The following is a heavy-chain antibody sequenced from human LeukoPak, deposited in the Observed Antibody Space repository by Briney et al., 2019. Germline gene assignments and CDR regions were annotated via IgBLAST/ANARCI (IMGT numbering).Heavy chain of an antibody. CDR1: EFSVGSNY. J-gene: IGHJ4*02. CDR2: IYSGGST. D-gene: IGHD4/OR15-4a*01. CDR3: ARRAGAYSHPYDY. Sequence: GGSLRLSCAAYEFSVGSNYMTWVRQAPGKGLEWVSLIYSGGSTYYSDSVKGRFTISRDNSKNTLYLQMNSLRAEDTAVYYCARRAGAYSHPYDYWGQGTLVTVSS. V-gene: IGHV3-66*04.